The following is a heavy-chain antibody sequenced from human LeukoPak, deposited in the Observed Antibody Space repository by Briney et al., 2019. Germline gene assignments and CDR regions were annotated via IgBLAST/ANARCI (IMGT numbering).Heavy chain of an antibody. CDR2: INPNSGGT. D-gene: IGHD1-26*01. J-gene: IGHJ3*02. CDR3: ARAHSGSGPRGAFDI. CDR1: GYTFTGYY. Sequence: ASVKVSCKASGYTFTGYYMHWVRQAPGQGLEWMGWINPNSGGTNYAQKFQGRVTMTRDTSISTAYMELSRLRSDDTAVYYCARAHSGSGPRGAFDIWGQGTVVTVSS. V-gene: IGHV1-2*02.